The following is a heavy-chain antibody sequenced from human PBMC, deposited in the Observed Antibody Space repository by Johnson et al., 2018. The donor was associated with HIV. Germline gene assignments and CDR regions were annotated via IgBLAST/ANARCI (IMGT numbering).Heavy chain of an antibody. CDR1: GFIFSTYT. V-gene: IGHV3-48*04. CDR2: ISSSGSTI. CDR3: TTDLAAVGSGAFDI. Sequence: VQLVESGGGVVQPGRSLRLSCAASGFIFSTYTIHWVRQAPGKGLEWVSYISSSGSTIYYADSVKGRFTISRDNAKNSLYLQMNSLRAEDTAVYYCTTDLAAVGSGAFDIWGQGTMVTVSS. J-gene: IGHJ3*02. D-gene: IGHD6-13*01.